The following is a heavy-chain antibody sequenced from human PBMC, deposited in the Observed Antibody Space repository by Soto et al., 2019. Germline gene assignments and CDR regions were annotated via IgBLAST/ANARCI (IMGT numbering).Heavy chain of an antibody. CDR1: GFTFSTYA. D-gene: IGHD1-7*01. V-gene: IGHV3-30-3*01. J-gene: IGHJ6*03. Sequence: PGGSLRLSCAASGFTFSTYALHWVRQAPGKGLEWVTLISYDGSNEYYADSVKGRFTISRDNSKNTLYLQMNSLRAEDTAVYYCARGNPNWNYGVLYYYYYYMDVWGKGTTVTVSS. CDR2: ISYDGSNE. CDR3: ARGNPNWNYGVLYYYYYYMDV.